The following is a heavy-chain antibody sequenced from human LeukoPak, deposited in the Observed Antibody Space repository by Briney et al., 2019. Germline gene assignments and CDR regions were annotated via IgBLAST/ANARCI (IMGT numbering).Heavy chain of an antibody. CDR3: AKEGTFGGVIVTYYFDY. J-gene: IGHJ4*02. CDR2: IRYDGSNK. Sequence: PGGSLRLSCAASGFTFSSYGMHWVRQAPGKGLEWVAFIRYDGSNKYYADSVKGRFTISRDNSKNTLYLQMNSLRAEDTAVYYCAKEGTFGGVIVTYYFDYWGQGTLVTVSS. V-gene: IGHV3-30*02. D-gene: IGHD3-16*02. CDR1: GFTFSSYG.